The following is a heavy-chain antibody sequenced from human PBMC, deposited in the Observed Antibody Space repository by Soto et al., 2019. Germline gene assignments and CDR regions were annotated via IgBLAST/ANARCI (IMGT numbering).Heavy chain of an antibody. CDR3: VAGGATLNGIDV. J-gene: IGHJ6*02. CDR1: GGTFSSYA. D-gene: IGHD1-26*01. V-gene: IGHV1-69*06. CDR2: IIPIFGTA. Sequence: SVKVSCKASGGTFSSYAISWVRQAPGQGLEWMGGIIPIFGTANYAQKFQGRVTITVDKSTSTAYMELSSLRSEDTAAYYCVAGGATLNGIDVWGQGTTVTVSS.